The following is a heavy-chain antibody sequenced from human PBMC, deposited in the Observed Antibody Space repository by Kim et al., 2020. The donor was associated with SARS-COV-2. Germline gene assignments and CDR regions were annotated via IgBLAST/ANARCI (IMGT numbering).Heavy chain of an antibody. CDR1: GGSFSGYY. J-gene: IGHJ4*02. Sequence: SETLSLTCAVYGGSFSGYYWSWIRQPPGKGLEWIGEINHSGSTNYNPSLKSRVTISVDTSKNQFSLKLSSVTAADTAVYYCARGPMTPDDYWGQGTLVTV. CDR3: ARGPMTPDDY. CDR2: INHSGST. D-gene: IGHD4-17*01. V-gene: IGHV4-34*01.